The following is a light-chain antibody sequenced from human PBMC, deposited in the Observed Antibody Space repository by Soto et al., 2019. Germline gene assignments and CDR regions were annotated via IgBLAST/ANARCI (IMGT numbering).Light chain of an antibody. Sequence: DIQMTQSPSSLSASVGDRVTITCRASQGISNYLAWYQQKPGKVPKLLLYTASTLQSGVPSRFSGSGSGTAFTLTISSLQPEDVATYYWQKYNRAPWTFGQGTKVEIK. CDR3: QKYNRAPWT. CDR2: TAS. V-gene: IGKV1-27*01. J-gene: IGKJ1*01. CDR1: QGISNY.